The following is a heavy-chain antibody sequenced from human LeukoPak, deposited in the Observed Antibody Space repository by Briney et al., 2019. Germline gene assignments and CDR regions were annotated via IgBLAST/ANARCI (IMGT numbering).Heavy chain of an antibody. CDR2: ISAYNGNT. D-gene: IGHD1-26*01. Sequence: ASVKVSCKASGYTFTGYYMHWLRQAPGQGLEWMGWISAYNGNTNYAQKLQGRVTMTTDTSTSTAYMELRSLRSDDTAVYYCARGEQPRHSFDYWGQGTLVTVSS. CDR3: ARGEQPRHSFDY. CDR1: GYTFTGYY. V-gene: IGHV1-18*04. J-gene: IGHJ4*02.